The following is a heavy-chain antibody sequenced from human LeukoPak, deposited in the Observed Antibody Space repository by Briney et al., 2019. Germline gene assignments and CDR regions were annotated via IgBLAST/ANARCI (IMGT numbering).Heavy chain of an antibody. CDR3: ARDTGVGPGFDY. V-gene: IGHV3-7*01. CDR2: INPDGSGT. D-gene: IGHD2-8*02. Sequence: GGSLRLSCAASGFSFSPYWMSWVRQGPGKGLDWVASINPDGSGTSYVDSVKGRFTISRDNAQNSLYLQMNSLRAEDTAVYYCARDTGVGPGFDYWGQGTLVTVSS. CDR1: GFSFSPYW. J-gene: IGHJ4*02.